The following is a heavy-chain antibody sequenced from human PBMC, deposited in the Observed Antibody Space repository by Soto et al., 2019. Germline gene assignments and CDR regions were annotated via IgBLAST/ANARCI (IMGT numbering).Heavy chain of an antibody. V-gene: IGHV4-59*01. CDR2: IYYRGNT. Sequence: SETLSLTCTVSGGSIGTYYWSWIRQPPGKGLEWIGYIYYRGNTDYNPSLESRVTIAVDTSKNQFSLRLTSVTAADTAVYYCARDLFGGYCLDYWGQGALVTVSS. CDR3: ARDLFGGYCLDY. D-gene: IGHD5-12*01. J-gene: IGHJ4*02. CDR1: GGSIGTYY.